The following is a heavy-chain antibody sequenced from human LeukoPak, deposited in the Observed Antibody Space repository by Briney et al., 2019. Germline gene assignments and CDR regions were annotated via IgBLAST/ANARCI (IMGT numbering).Heavy chain of an antibody. Sequence: GGSLRLSCAASGFTFSSYAMHWVRQAPGKGLEWVSAISGSGGSTYYADSVKGRFTISRDNSKNTLYLQMNSLRAEDTAVYYCAKDPARGTTVTTEGYWGQGTLVTVSS. CDR2: ISGSGGST. V-gene: IGHV3-23*01. CDR3: AKDPARGTTVTTEGY. CDR1: GFTFSSYA. J-gene: IGHJ4*02. D-gene: IGHD4-17*01.